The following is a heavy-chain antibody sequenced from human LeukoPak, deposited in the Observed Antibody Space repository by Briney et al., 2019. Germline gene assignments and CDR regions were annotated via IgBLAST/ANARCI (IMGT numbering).Heavy chain of an antibody. CDR1: AFSFGSYA. D-gene: IGHD7-27*01. CDR2: IYHSSNEI. V-gene: IGHV3-23*05. CDR3: AKYSQTGDPFDY. Sequence: GESLRLSCAASAFSFGSYAMIWVRQPPGKGLEWVSVIYHSSNEIRYADSVKGRFTVSSDNSKITLSLQMNSLRAEDTAIYYCAKYSQTGDPFDYWGQGTLVAVSS. J-gene: IGHJ4*02.